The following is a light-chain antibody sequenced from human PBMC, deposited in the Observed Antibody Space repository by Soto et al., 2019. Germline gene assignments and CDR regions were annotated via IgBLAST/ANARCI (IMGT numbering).Light chain of an antibody. CDR3: QQYVSWT. CDR2: GTS. Sequence: EIVLTQSPGTLSVSPGERATLSCRASETISSNHLAWYQQKPGQAPSLLIYGTSSRATGIPDGFSGSGSGTDFTLTISRLEPEDSAIYYCQQYVSWTFGQGTKVEIK. V-gene: IGKV3-20*01. J-gene: IGKJ1*01. CDR1: ETISSNH.